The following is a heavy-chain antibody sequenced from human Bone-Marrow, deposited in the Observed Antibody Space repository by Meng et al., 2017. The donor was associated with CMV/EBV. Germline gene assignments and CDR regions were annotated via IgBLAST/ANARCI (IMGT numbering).Heavy chain of an antibody. CDR3: ARDRGIAAVNWFDP. CDR1: GGSFSGYY. V-gene: IGHV4-31*11. Sequence: SETLSLTCAVYGGSFSGYYWSWIRQHPGKDLEWIGYIYYSGSTSYNPSLKSRVTISIDASKNQFSLKLSSVTAADTAVYYCARDRGIAAVNWFDPWGQGIPVTVSS. D-gene: IGHD6-13*01. CDR2: IYYSGST. J-gene: IGHJ5*02.